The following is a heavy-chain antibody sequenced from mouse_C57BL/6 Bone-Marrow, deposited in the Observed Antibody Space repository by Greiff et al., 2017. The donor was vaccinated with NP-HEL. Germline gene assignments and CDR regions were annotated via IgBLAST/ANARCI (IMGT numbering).Heavy chain of an antibody. D-gene: IGHD1-1*01. CDR2: IYPGDGDT. V-gene: IGHV1-82*01. J-gene: IGHJ2*01. CDR1: GYAFSSSW. Sequence: VQLVESGPELVKPGASVKISCKASGYAFSSSWMNWVKQRPGKGLEWIGRIYPGDGDTNYNGKFKGKATLTADKSSSTAYMQLSSLTSEDSAVYFCARPYYGSSSYYFDYWGQGTTLTVSS. CDR3: ARPYYGSSSYYFDY.